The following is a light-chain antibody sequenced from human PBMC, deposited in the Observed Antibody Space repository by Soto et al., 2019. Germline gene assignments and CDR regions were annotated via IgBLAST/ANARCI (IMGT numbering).Light chain of an antibody. CDR3: QQYDNLPIT. J-gene: IGKJ4*01. CDR2: DAS. CDR1: QDISNY. V-gene: IGKV1-33*01. Sequence: DIQMTQSPSSLSASVGDRVTVTCQASQDISNYLNWYQQKPGKAPKLLIYDASNLETGVPSRFSGSGSGPDFTFTISSLQPEDIATYYCQQYDNLPITFGGGTKVDIK.